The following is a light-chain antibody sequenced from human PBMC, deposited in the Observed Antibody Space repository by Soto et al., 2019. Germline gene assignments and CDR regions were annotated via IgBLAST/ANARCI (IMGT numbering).Light chain of an antibody. CDR1: QSVSNN. V-gene: IGKV3-15*01. CDR3: QQYNKGPVT. J-gene: IGKJ1*01. Sequence: EIVLTQSPGTLSLSPGERATLSCRASQSVSNNYLAWYQQKPGQAPRLLIYGGATRATGIPTRFSGSGSGTEFTLTISSLQSDDFAVYFCQQYNKGPVTFGQGTKVDIK. CDR2: GGA.